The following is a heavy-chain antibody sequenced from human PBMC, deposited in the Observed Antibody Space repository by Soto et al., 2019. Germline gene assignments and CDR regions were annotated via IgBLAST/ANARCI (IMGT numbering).Heavy chain of an antibody. V-gene: IGHV4-39*01. D-gene: IGHD2-8*01. CDR1: GGSVSNSNYY. CDR3: VSQPTYVLNQAYFDY. CDR2: VYSRGRS. Sequence: SETLSLTCTVSGGSVSNSNYYWGWIRQSPGKGLEWIGSVYSRGRSYSKSSVKSRVTISVQTSKNQFSLNLNSVNAADAAVHYCVSQPTYVLNQAYFDYWGPGALVTGS. J-gene: IGHJ4*02.